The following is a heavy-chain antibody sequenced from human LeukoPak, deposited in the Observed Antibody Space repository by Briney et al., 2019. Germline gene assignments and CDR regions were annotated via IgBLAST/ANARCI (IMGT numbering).Heavy chain of an antibody. CDR2: MNPNSGNT. V-gene: IGHV1-8*01. CDR1: GYTFTGYD. Sequence: ASVKVSCTASGYTFTGYDINWVRQAPGQGLEWMGWMNPNSGNTGYAPKFQDRVTMTRNTSISTAYMELSSLRSEDTAVYYCARGPQIAVDYWGQGTLVTVSS. CDR3: ARGPQIAVDY. D-gene: IGHD6-19*01. J-gene: IGHJ4*02.